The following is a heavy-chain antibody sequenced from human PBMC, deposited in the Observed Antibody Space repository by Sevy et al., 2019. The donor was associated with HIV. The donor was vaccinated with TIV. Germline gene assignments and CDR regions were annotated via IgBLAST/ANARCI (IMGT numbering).Heavy chain of an antibody. Sequence: GESLRLSCAASGFSLSSYWMNWVRQTPGKGLEWVANINHNGSVTYYVDSVKGRFTISRDNTRNFLYLQMTSLRVEDTALYYCVRAVATNGSFWGQGTLVTVSS. CDR2: INHNGSVT. CDR3: VRAVATNGSF. V-gene: IGHV3-7*01. CDR1: GFSLSSYW. J-gene: IGHJ4*02. D-gene: IGHD2-15*01.